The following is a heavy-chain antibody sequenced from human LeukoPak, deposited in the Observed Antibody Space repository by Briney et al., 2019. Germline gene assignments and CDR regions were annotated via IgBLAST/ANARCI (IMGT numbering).Heavy chain of an antibody. V-gene: IGHV3-48*03. D-gene: IGHD2-15*01. CDR1: GFTFSSYE. CDR3: ARIDRVAATGVDWYFDL. J-gene: IGHJ2*01. CDR2: ISSSDSTI. Sequence: GGSLRLSCAASGFTFSSYEMHWVRQAPGKGLEWVSYISSSDSTIYYADSVKGRFTISRDNAKNSLYLQMDSLRAEDTAVYYCARIDRVAATGVDWYFDLWGRGTLVTVSS.